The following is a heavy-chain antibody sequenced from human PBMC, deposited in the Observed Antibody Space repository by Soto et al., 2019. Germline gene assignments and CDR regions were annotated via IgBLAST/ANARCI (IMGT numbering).Heavy chain of an antibody. Sequence: PGGSLRLSCVASGFTFSSYAMSWVRQAPGKGLEWVSAISGSGGSTYYADSVKGRFTISRDNSKNTLYLQMNSLRAEDTAVYYCANPYYYDSSGSFDYWGQGTLVTVSS. CDR2: ISGSGGST. J-gene: IGHJ4*02. CDR3: ANPYYYDSSGSFDY. D-gene: IGHD3-22*01. CDR1: GFTFSSYA. V-gene: IGHV3-23*01.